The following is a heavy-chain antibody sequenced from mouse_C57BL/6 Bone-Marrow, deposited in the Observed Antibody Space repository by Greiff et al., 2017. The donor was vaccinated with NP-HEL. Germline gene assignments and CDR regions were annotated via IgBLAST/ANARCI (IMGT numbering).Heavy chain of an antibody. CDR2: IDPSDSYT. CDR1: GYTFTSYW. V-gene: IGHV1-69*01. J-gene: IGHJ1*03. D-gene: IGHD2-1*01. CDR3: ARRVYYGNDWYFDV. Sequence: QVQLQQSGAELVMPGASVKLSCKASGYTFTSYWMHWVKQRPGQGLEWIGEIDPSDSYTNYNQKFKGKSTLTVDKSSSTAYMQLSSLTSEDSAVYYCARRVYYGNDWYFDVWGTGTTVTVSS.